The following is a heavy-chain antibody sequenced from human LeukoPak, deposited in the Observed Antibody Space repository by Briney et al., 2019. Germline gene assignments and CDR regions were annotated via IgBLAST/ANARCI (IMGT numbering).Heavy chain of an antibody. CDR1: GASVSSGSYY. J-gene: IGHJ4*02. D-gene: IGHD3-9*01. CDR3: ARGHIEILRYFDWLPKPYYFDY. Sequence: PSETLSLTCNVSGASVSSGSYYWSWIRQPPGKELEWIGYIYYSGSTSYNPSLKSRVTISVDTSKNHFSLKLTSVTAADTAVYYCARGHIEILRYFDWLPKPYYFDYWGQGTLVTVSS. CDR2: IYYSGST. V-gene: IGHV4-61*03.